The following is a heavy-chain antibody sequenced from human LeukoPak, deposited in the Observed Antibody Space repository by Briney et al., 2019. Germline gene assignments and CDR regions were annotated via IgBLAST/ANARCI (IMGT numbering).Heavy chain of an antibody. J-gene: IGHJ5*02. CDR2: IYTSGST. D-gene: IGHD6-13*01. Sequence: SETLSLTCTVSSGSISSDYWSWIRQPDGKGLEWIGRIYTSGSTNYNPSLKSRVSMSVDTSTNQFSLKLSSVTAADTAVYYCARDSLVHPNRWFDPWGQGTLVIVSS. V-gene: IGHV4-4*07. CDR3: ARDSLVHPNRWFDP. CDR1: SGSISSDY.